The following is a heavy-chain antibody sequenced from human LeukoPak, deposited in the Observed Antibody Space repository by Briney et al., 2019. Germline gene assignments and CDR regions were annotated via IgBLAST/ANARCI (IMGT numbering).Heavy chain of an antibody. J-gene: IGHJ4*02. CDR2: ISGSGGST. D-gene: IGHD2-2*01. Sequence: GGSLRLSCAASGFTFSSYAMSWVRQAPGKGLEWVSAISGSGGSTYYADSVKGRFTISRDNSKNTLYLQMNSLRAEDTAVYYCAKDYCSSTSCYRPPDYWGQGTLVTVSS. CDR1: GFTFSSYA. CDR3: AKDYCSSTSCYRPPDY. V-gene: IGHV3-23*01.